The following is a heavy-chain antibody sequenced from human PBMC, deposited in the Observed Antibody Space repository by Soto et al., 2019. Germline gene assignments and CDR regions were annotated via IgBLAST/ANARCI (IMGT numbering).Heavy chain of an antibody. V-gene: IGHV3-49*04. D-gene: IGHD6-19*01. CDR2: IRSKAYGGTT. CDR3: TRDPMAGTAGYYFDY. Sequence: GGSLRLSCTASGFTFGDYAMSWVRQAPGKGLEWVGFIRSKAYGGTTEYAASVKGRFTISRDDSKSIAYLQMNGLKTEDTAVYYCTRDPMAGTAGYYFDYWGQGTLVTVSS. CDR1: GFTFGDYA. J-gene: IGHJ4*02.